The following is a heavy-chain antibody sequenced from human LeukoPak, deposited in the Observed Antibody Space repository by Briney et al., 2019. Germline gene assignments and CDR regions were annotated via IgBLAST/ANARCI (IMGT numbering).Heavy chain of an antibody. J-gene: IGHJ4*02. CDR3: ARLSYDSGTHYTCYEY. Sequence: GGSLRLSCAASGFTFSSYDMHWVRQVTGKALEWVSAIDNGGDTYYPGSVKGRFTISRDNAKNSVYLQMNSLRADDTAVYYCARLSYDSGTHYTCYEYWGQGTLVTVSS. CDR2: IDNGGDT. D-gene: IGHD3-10*01. CDR1: GFTFSSYD. V-gene: IGHV3-13*01.